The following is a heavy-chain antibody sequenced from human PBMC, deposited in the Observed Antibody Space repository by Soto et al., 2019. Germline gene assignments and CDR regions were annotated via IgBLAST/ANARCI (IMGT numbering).Heavy chain of an antibody. Sequence: GGSLRLSCAASGFTFSSFAMSWVRQAPGKGLDWVSAISGSGGSTYSADSVKGRFTISRDNSKNTLYLQMSSLRAEDTAVYYCARDRGYDAHDYYYNAMDVWGQGTTVTVSS. J-gene: IGHJ6*02. D-gene: IGHD2-15*01. V-gene: IGHV3-23*01. CDR1: GFTFSSFA. CDR3: ARDRGYDAHDYYYNAMDV. CDR2: ISGSGGST.